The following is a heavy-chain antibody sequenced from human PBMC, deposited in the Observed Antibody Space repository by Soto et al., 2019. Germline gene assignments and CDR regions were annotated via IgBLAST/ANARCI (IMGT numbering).Heavy chain of an antibody. Sequence: SETLSLTCNLSGGSFHNFYWLWIRQPPGKGLEWVGHVHYSGSTNYSPSLNSRATIPLDTSKSQLSLKLRSVTAADTAMYFCARGVDYYATSGYFSVDSWGQGIPVTVSS. V-gene: IGHV4-59*01. J-gene: IGHJ4*02. CDR2: VHYSGST. D-gene: IGHD3-16*01. CDR1: GGSFHNFY. CDR3: ARGVDYYATSGYFSVDS.